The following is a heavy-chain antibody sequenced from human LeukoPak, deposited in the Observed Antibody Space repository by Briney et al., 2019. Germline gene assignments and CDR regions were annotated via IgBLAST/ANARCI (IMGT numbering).Heavy chain of an antibody. J-gene: IGHJ6*03. D-gene: IGHD3-10*01. CDR3: ARGPYGSGSYPMRRDYYYYMDV. V-gene: IGHV4-39*01. CDR2: IYYSGST. CDR1: GGSISSSSYY. Sequence: PSETLSLTCTVSGGSISSSSYYWGWIRQPLGKGLEWIGSIYYSGSTYYNPSLKSRVTISVDTSKNQFSLKLSSVTAADTAVYYCARGPYGSGSYPMRRDYYYYMDVWGKGTTVTISS.